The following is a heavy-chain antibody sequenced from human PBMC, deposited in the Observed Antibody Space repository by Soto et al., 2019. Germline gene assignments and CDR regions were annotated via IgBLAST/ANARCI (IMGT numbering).Heavy chain of an antibody. CDR1: GGTFSSYW. CDR2: ILPGDSDI. J-gene: IGHJ6*01. CDR3: ARRLSSPNYYYYGTDV. D-gene: IGHD6-13*01. Sequence: KVSCKASGGTFSSYWIGWVRQMPGKGLEWMGIILPGDSDIRYSPSFQGQVTISADKSISTAYLQWSSLKASDTAVYYCARRLSSPNYYYYGTDVWGQGTTVTVSS. V-gene: IGHV5-51*01.